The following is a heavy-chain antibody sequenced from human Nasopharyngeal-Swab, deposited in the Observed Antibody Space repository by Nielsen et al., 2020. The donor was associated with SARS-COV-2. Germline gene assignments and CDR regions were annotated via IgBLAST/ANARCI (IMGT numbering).Heavy chain of an antibody. D-gene: IGHD1-26*01. Sequence: GGSLSLAWAASGVTYRNAWMSWVRQAPGKGLEWIGRIKSKTDGGTTDYAAPVKGRFTISRDDSKNTLFLQMNSLKTEDTAVYYCTTPGSYPGIDYWGQGTLVTVSS. V-gene: IGHV3-15*01. J-gene: IGHJ4*02. CDR2: IKSKTDGGTT. CDR1: GVTYRNAW. CDR3: TTPGSYPGIDY.